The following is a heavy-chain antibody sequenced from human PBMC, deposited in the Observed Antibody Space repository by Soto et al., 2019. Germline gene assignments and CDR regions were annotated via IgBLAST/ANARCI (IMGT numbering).Heavy chain of an antibody. CDR2: ISWNSGSI. D-gene: IGHD3-22*01. J-gene: IGHJ3*02. CDR3: AKAAPTYYYDSSGSDAFDI. CDR1: GFTFDDYA. Sequence: EVQLVESGGGLVQPGRSLRLSCAASGFTFDDYAMHWVRQAPGKGLEWVSGISWNSGSIGYADSVKGRFTISRDNAKNSLYLQMNSLRAEETALYYCAKAAPTYYYDSSGSDAFDIWGQGTMVTVSS. V-gene: IGHV3-9*01.